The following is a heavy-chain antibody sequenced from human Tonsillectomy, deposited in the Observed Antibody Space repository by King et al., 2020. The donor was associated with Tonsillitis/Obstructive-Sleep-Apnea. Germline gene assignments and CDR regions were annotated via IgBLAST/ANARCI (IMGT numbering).Heavy chain of an antibody. CDR2: ISAYNGNT. Sequence: QLVQSGAEVKKPGASVKVSCKASGYTFTSYGISWVRQAPGQGLEWMGWISAYNGNTNYAQKLQGRVTMTTDTSTSTAYMELRSLRSDDTAVYYCARYWTGGYCSGGSCYSGDYWGQGTLVTVSS. D-gene: IGHD2-15*01. CDR1: GYTFTSYG. CDR3: ARYWTGGYCSGGSCYSGDY. V-gene: IGHV1-18*01. J-gene: IGHJ4*02.